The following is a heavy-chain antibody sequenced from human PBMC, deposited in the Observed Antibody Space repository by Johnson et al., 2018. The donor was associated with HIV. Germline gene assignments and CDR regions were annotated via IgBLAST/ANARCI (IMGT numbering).Heavy chain of an antibody. Sequence: VQLVESGGGVVRPGGSLRLSCAASGFSFDDYDMNWVRQAPGKGLEWVSGTTWNGGSTNYADSVKGRFTISRDNAKNSLYLQMNSLRAEDTAVYYCARDIVVVVAANDAFDIWGQGTMVTVSS. J-gene: IGHJ3*02. CDR1: GFSFDDYD. CDR2: TTWNGGST. CDR3: ARDIVVVVAANDAFDI. V-gene: IGHV3-20*04. D-gene: IGHD2-15*01.